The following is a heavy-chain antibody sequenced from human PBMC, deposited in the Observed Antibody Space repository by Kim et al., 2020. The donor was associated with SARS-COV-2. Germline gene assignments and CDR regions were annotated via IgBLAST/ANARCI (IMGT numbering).Heavy chain of an antibody. D-gene: IGHD6-13*01. Sequence: GSLRLSCAASGFTFSSYAMSWVRQAPGKGLEWVSVIYSGGSSTYYADSVKGRFTISRDNSKNTLYLQMNSLRAEDTAVYYCAKVNSSSWLSAFDIWGQGTMVTVSS. CDR1: GFTFSSYA. CDR2: IYSGGSST. J-gene: IGHJ3*02. V-gene: IGHV3-23*03. CDR3: AKVNSSSWLSAFDI.